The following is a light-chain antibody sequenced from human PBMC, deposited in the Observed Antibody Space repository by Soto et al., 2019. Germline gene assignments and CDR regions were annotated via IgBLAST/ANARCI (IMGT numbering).Light chain of an antibody. CDR2: ANI. CDR3: QTYDSSLSGYV. J-gene: IGLJ1*01. V-gene: IGLV1-40*01. Sequence: QSVLTQPPSVSGAQGQRVTISFTGGSSNIGTGYDVHWYKQLPGTAPKLLIYANINRPSGVPDRCSGSKSGTSASLAITGLQAEDEADYYCQTYDSSLSGYVFGTGTKVTVL. CDR1: SSNIGTGYD.